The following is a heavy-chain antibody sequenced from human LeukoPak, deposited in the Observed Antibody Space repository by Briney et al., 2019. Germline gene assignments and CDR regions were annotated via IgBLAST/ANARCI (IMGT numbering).Heavy chain of an antibody. V-gene: IGHV1-69*04. CDR2: IIPILGIA. CDR3: ARSGRWYAGDLDY. Sequence: SVKVSCKASGGTFSSYAISWVRQAPGQGLERMGRIIPILGIANYAQKFQGRVTITADKSTSTAYMELSSLRSEDTAVYYCARSGRWYAGDLDYWGQGTLVTVSS. CDR1: GGTFSSYA. J-gene: IGHJ4*02. D-gene: IGHD6-13*01.